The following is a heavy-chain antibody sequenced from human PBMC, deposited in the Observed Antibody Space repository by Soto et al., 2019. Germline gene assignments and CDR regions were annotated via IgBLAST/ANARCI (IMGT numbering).Heavy chain of an antibody. V-gene: IGHV4-34*01. J-gene: IGHJ3*02. D-gene: IGHD2-21*01. CDR2: INHSGST. CDR1: GGSFSGYY. CDR3: AGAMLLRAFDT. Sequence: SETLSLTCAVYGGSFSGYYWSWIRQPPGKGLEWIGEINHSGSTNYNPSLKSRVTISVDTSKNQFSLKLSSVTAADTAVYYCAGAMLLRAFDTWGQGTMVTRLL.